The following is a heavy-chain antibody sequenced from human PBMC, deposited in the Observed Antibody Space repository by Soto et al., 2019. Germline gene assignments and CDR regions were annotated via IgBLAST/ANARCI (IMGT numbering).Heavy chain of an antibody. CDR1: GFTFSGRS. CDR3: ARGLFGPDV. D-gene: IGHD3-10*02. V-gene: IGHV3-74*01. CDR2: IDNAGTDS. Sequence: EVQLVESGGGLVQPGGSLRLSCAASGFTFSGRSMHWVRQAPGKGLVWVSGIDNAGTDSTYADSVKGRFTSSRDNGKDTLYLQMNRRRVEDTAVYYCARGLFGPDVWGKGTTVTVSS. J-gene: IGHJ6*04.